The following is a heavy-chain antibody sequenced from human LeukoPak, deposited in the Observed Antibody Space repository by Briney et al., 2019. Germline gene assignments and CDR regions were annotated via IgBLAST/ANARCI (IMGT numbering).Heavy chain of an antibody. CDR3: AKDDLATIAPYYFDY. J-gene: IGHJ4*02. CDR2: ISGSGGSS. D-gene: IGHD5-12*01. Sequence: QSGGSLRLSCAASGFTFSSYAMSWVRQAPGKGLEWVSAISGSGGSSYYADSVKGRFTISRDNSKNTLYLQMNSLRAEDTAVYYCAKDDLATIAPYYFDYWGQGTLVTVSS. CDR1: GFTFSSYA. V-gene: IGHV3-23*01.